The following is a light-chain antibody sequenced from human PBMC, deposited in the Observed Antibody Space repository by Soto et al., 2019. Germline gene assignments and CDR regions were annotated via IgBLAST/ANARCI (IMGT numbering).Light chain of an antibody. Sequence: SALTQPASVSGSPGQSITISCTGTSSDVGGYNYVSWYQHHPGKAPKLMIYDVSNRPSGVSNRFSGSKSGNTASLTISGLQAEDEADYYCSSYTSSNTFVFGTGTKVTVL. CDR3: SSYTSSNTFV. CDR1: SSDVGGYNY. J-gene: IGLJ1*01. CDR2: DVS. V-gene: IGLV2-14*03.